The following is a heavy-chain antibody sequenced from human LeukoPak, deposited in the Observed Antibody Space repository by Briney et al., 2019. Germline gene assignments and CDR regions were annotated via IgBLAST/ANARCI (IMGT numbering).Heavy chain of an antibody. CDR3: ARGGQHLWPAYFDY. V-gene: IGHV4-4*07. J-gene: IGHJ4*02. Sequence: SETLSLTCTVSGGSISTHYWSWIRQSAGKGLEWIGRIYISGSTDYNPSLKSRVTMSVDTSKNQFSLKLSPVTAADTPVYYCARGGQHLWPAYFDYWGQGTLVTVSS. CDR1: GGSISTHY. CDR2: IYISGST. D-gene: IGHD5-18*01.